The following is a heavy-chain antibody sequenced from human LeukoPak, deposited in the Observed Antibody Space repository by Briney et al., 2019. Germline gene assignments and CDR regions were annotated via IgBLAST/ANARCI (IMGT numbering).Heavy chain of an antibody. V-gene: IGHV4-39*07. CDR1: GGSISSSSYY. D-gene: IGHD3-10*01. CDR3: ARDGDGSGSYEN. Sequence: SETLPLTCTVSGGSISSSSYYWGWIRQPPGKGLEWIGSIYYSGSTYYNPSLKSRVTISVDTSKNQFSLNLSSVTAADTAVYYCARDGDGSGSYENWGQGTLVTVSS. CDR2: IYYSGST. J-gene: IGHJ4*02.